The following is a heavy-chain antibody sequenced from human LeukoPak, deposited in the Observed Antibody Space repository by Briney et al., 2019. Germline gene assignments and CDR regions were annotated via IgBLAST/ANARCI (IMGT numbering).Heavy chain of an antibody. D-gene: IGHD2-2*01. CDR3: ESKDIVVVPAGRDRYFDL. CDR2: IRYDGSNK. J-gene: IGHJ2*01. CDR1: GFAFSSYG. V-gene: IGHV3-30*02. Sequence: SGGSLRLSCAASGFAFSSYGMHWVRQAPGKGQEWVAFIRYDGSNKYYADSVKGRFTISRDNSKNTLYLQMNSLRAEDTAVYYCESKDIVVVPAGRDRYFDLWGRGTLVTVSS.